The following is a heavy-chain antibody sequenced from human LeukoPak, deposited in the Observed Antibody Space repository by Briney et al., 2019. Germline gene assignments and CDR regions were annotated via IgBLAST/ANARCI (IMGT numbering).Heavy chain of an antibody. CDR2: INAGNGNT. CDR3: ARVIVTTLVDRTHGSKYYYYYYMDV. V-gene: IGHV1-3*03. CDR1: GYTFTSYA. Sequence: ASVKVSCKASGYTFTSYAMHWVRQAPGQRLEWMGWINAGNGNTKYSQEFQGRVTITRDTSASTAYMELSSLRAEDTAVYYCARVIVTTLVDRTHGSKYYYYYYMDVWGKGTTVTVSS. J-gene: IGHJ6*03. D-gene: IGHD4-11*01.